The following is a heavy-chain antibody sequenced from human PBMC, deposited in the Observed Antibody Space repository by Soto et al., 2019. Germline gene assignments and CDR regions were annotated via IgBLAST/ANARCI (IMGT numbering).Heavy chain of an antibody. CDR3: ARLGNPLVRDYYFDY. D-gene: IGHD6-13*01. J-gene: IGHJ4*02. CDR1: GGSISSSSYY. Sequence: ETLSLTCTVSGGSISSSSYYWGWIRQPPGKGLEWIGSIYYTGSTYYIPSLKSRVTISVDTSKNQFSLKLSSVTAADTAVYYCARLGNPLVRDYYFDYWGQGTLVTVSS. V-gene: IGHV4-39*01. CDR2: IYYTGST.